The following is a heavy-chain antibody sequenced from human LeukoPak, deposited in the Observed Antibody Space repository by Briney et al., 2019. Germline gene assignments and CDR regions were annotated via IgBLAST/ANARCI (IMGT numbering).Heavy chain of an antibody. CDR1: GFTFRGYI. Sequence: GGPLSLSCTASGFTFRGYIMNWIRQAPGKGVEWVSSLATTTTSIYHVGSVKGRFAISRDNENSSLYLQLNRLRAEDTDLYYCAREVSEGFDFWGEGNLVTVSS. J-gene: IGHJ4*02. D-gene: IGHD3-22*01. CDR2: LATTTTSI. V-gene: IGHV3-21*01. CDR3: AREVSEGFDF.